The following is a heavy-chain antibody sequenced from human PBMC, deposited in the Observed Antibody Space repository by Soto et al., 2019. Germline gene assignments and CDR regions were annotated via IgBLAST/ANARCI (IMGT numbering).Heavy chain of an antibody. Sequence: QMHLVESGGGLVKPGGSLRLSCEASGFTFSNHYMAWIRQAPGKGLEWVSYISTSGTSTFYADSVKGRFTISRDNAKDYLFLQMNSLRVDDTAVYFCARDGVLFRAGFDSWGQGTLVTVAS. CDR2: ISTSGTST. V-gene: IGHV3-11*01. J-gene: IGHJ4*02. CDR1: GFTFSNHY. CDR3: ARDGVLFRAGFDS. D-gene: IGHD3-3*01.